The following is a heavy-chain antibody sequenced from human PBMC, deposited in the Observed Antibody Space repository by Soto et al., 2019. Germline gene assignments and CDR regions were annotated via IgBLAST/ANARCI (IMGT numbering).Heavy chain of an antibody. Sequence: ASVKVSCKASGYTFTSYGISWVRQAPGQGLEWMGWISAYNGNTNYAQKVQGRVTMTTDTSTSTAYMELRSLRSDDTAVYYCARGRRAVASGMAFDIWGQGTMVTVSS. CDR1: GYTFTSYG. J-gene: IGHJ3*02. CDR2: ISAYNGNT. V-gene: IGHV1-18*01. CDR3: ARGRRAVASGMAFDI. D-gene: IGHD6-19*01.